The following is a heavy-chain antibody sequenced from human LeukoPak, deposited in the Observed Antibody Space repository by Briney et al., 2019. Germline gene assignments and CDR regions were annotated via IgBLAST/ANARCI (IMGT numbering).Heavy chain of an antibody. Sequence: GESLKISCKGSGYSFTSYWIGWVRQMPGKGLEWMGIIYPGDSDTRYSPSFQGQVTISADKSISTAYPQWSSLKASNPAMYYCASGRSGSSPLFAYWGQGPLVTVPS. CDR1: GYSFTSYW. CDR3: ASGRSGSSPLFAY. V-gene: IGHV5-51*01. CDR2: IYPGDSDT. D-gene: IGHD3-10*01. J-gene: IGHJ4*02.